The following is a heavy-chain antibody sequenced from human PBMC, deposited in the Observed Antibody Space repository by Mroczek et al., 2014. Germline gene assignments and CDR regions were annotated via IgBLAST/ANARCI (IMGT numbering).Heavy chain of an antibody. D-gene: IGHD6-6*01. CDR2: IYYSGST. CDR3: ARVDEQLGDRENYFDY. V-gene: IGHV4-31*03. CDR1: GGSISSGGYY. J-gene: IGHJ4*02. Sequence: QVQLQQWGPGLVKPSQTLSLTCTVSGGSISSGGYYWSWIRQHPGKGLEWIGYIYYSGSTYYNPSLKSRVTISVDTSKNQFSLKLSSVTAADTAVYYCARVDEQLGDRENYFDYWGQGTLVTVSS.